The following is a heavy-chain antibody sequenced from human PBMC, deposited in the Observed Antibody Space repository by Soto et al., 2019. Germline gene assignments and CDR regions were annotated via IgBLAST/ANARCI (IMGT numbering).Heavy chain of an antibody. J-gene: IGHJ6*02. D-gene: IGHD5-12*01. CDR2: IIPIFGTA. Sequence: GASVKVSCKASGGTFSSYAISWVRQAPGQGLEWMGGIIPIFGTANYAQKFQGRVTITADESTSTAYMELSSLRSEDTAVYYCAREKLPPNSYAYSGYDYSNYYYYGMDVWGQGTTVTVSS. V-gene: IGHV1-69*13. CDR3: AREKLPPNSYAYSGYDYSNYYYYGMDV. CDR1: GGTFSSYA.